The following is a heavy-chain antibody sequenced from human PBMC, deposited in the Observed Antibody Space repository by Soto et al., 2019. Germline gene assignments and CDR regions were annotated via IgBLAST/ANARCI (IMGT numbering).Heavy chain of an antibody. CDR3: AHRLGCCRGGSCYGFDY. CDR1: GFSLSTSGVG. Sequence: QITLKESGPTLVKPTQTLTLTCTFSGFSLSTSGVGVGWIRQPPGKALEWLALIYWDDDKRYSPSLKSRFTITKDSSKNLVVLTMPTMDPVDTATYYCAHRLGCCRGGSCYGFDYWGQGTLVTVSS. CDR2: IYWDDDK. V-gene: IGHV2-5*02. J-gene: IGHJ4*02. D-gene: IGHD2-15*01.